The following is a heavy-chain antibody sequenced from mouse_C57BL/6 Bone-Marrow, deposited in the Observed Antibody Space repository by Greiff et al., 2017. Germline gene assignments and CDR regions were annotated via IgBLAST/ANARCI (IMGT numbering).Heavy chain of an antibody. CDR1: GFSLTSYG. D-gene: IGHD2-4*01. CDR2: MWSGGST. CDR3: ARTYDYDDEGLFDY. Sequence: QVQLKESGPGLVQPSQSLSITCTVSGFSLTSYGVHWVRQSPGKGLEWLGVMWSGGSTDYNAAFISRLSISKDNSKCQVIFKMNSLQADDTAIYYCARTYDYDDEGLFDYWGQGTTLTVSS. V-gene: IGHV2-2*01. J-gene: IGHJ2*01.